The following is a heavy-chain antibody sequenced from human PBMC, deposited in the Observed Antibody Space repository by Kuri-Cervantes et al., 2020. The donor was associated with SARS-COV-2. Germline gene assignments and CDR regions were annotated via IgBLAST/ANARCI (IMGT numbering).Heavy chain of an antibody. V-gene: IGHV1-18*01. CDR2: ISAYNGNT. J-gene: IGHJ5*02. D-gene: IGHD3-22*01. CDR3: ARTTYYYDSSGYFEWFYWFDP. Sequence: ASVKVSCKASGYTFTSYGISWVRQAPGQGLEWMGWISAYNGNTNYAQKLQGRVTMTTDTSTSTAYMALRSLRSDDTAVYYCARTTYYYDSSGYFEWFYWFDPWGQGTLVTVSS. CDR1: GYTFTSYG.